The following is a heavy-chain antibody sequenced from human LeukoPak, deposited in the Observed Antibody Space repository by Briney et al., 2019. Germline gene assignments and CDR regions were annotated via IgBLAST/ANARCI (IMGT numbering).Heavy chain of an antibody. CDR3: ARTFSGSYWFDWFDP. Sequence: ASVTVSCKASGGTFSNYAISWVRQTPGQGLEWMGGIIPIFGTANYAQKFQGRVTITTDESTSTVYMELSSLRSEDTAVYYCARTFSGSYWFDWFDPWGQGTLVTVSS. J-gene: IGHJ5*02. D-gene: IGHD1-26*01. V-gene: IGHV1-69*05. CDR2: IIPIFGTA. CDR1: GGTFSNYA.